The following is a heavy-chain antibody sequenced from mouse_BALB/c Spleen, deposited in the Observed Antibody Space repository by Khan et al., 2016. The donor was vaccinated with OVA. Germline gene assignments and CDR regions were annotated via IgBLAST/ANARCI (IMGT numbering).Heavy chain of an antibody. CDR3: ATGNYYGYAMDY. CDR1: GYSITSNYA. Sequence: EVQLQESGPGLVKPSQSLSITCTVTGYSITSNYAWNWIRQLPGNKLEWMGYISYSGSTSYNPSLKRRISITRDTSTSPSFLQLNSVTPEDSATSYCATGNYYGYAMDYWGQGTSVTVSS. V-gene: IGHV3-2*02. D-gene: IGHD1-1*01. J-gene: IGHJ4*01. CDR2: ISYSGST.